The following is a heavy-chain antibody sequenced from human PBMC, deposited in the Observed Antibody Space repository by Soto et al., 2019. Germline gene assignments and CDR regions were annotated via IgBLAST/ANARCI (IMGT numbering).Heavy chain of an antibody. D-gene: IGHD4-17*01. J-gene: IGHJ4*02. CDR3: ARGHINGDYIFDY. Sequence: QVQLVQSGAEVKKPGASVKVSCKASGYTFISYTIHWVRQAPGQRPEWMGWINAGNGDTKYSQKFHGRVTITRDTSASTAYMELTSLRSEDTAVYYCARGHINGDYIFDYWGEGTLVTVSS. CDR2: INAGNGDT. CDR1: GYTFISYT. V-gene: IGHV1-3*01.